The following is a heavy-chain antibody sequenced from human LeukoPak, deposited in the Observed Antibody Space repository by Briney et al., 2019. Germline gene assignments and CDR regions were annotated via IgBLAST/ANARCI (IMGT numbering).Heavy chain of an antibody. CDR1: GYTFTGYY. Sequence: ASVTVSCKASGYTFTGYYMHWVRQAPGQGLEWMGWINSNSGDTNYAQKFQGRVTMTRDTSISTAYMELSRLRSDDTAVYYCAREPHYDLLTGYALGYLDLWGRGTLLTASS. D-gene: IGHD3-9*01. CDR3: AREPHYDLLTGYALGYLDL. V-gene: IGHV1-2*02. CDR2: INSNSGDT. J-gene: IGHJ2*01.